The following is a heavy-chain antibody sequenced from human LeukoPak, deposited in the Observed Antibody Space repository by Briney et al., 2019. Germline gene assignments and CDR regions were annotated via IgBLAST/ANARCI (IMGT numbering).Heavy chain of an antibody. Sequence: ASVKVSCKASGYTFTSYDINRVRQATGQGLEWMGWMNSNSGNTGYAQKFQGRVTMTRNTSISTAYMELSSLRSEDTAVYYCYLRLFDGMDVWGQGTTVTVSS. D-gene: IGHD2-21*01. J-gene: IGHJ6*02. CDR3: YLRLFDGMDV. V-gene: IGHV1-8*01. CDR1: GYTFTSYD. CDR2: MNSNSGNT.